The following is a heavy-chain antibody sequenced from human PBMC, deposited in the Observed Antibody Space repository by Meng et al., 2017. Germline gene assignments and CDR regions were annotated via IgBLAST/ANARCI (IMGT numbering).Heavy chain of an antibody. V-gene: IGHV1-2*06. Sequence: SVKVSCKASGYTFTGYYMRWVRQAPGQGLEWMGRINPNSGGTNYAQKFQGRVTMTRDTSISTAYMELSRLRSDDTAVYYCARDLDGYSYDLNYFDYWGQGTLVTVSS. CDR3: ARDLDGYSYDLNYFDY. J-gene: IGHJ4*02. CDR2: INPNSGGT. CDR1: GYTFTGYY. D-gene: IGHD5-18*01.